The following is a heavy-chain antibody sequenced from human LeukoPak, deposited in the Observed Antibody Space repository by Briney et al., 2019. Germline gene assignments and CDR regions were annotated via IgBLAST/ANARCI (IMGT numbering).Heavy chain of an antibody. CDR2: ISAGGSST. CDR1: GFTFSSYD. D-gene: IGHD1-20*01. Sequence: GGSLRLSCATSGFTFSSYDMNWVRQAPGKGLEWVSTISAGGSSTFYADSGKGRFTISRDNSKNTLYLQMSSLRAEDTAVYYCAKDLTGKTGYFDYWGQGTLVTVSS. V-gene: IGHV3-23*01. CDR3: AKDLTGKTGYFDY. J-gene: IGHJ4*02.